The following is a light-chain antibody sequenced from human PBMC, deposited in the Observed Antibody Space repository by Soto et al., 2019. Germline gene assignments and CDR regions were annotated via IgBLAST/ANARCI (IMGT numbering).Light chain of an antibody. V-gene: IGLV2-18*01. CDR1: STDFVSYNR. Sequence: QSVLTQPPSVSGSPGQSVTISCTGTSTDFVSYNRVSWYQQPPGTAPKLIIYEASNRPSGAPDRFSGSKSGNTASLTISGLQAADEADYYCSLYTSENTYVFGTGTKATVL. J-gene: IGLJ1*01. CDR2: EAS. CDR3: SLYTSENTYV.